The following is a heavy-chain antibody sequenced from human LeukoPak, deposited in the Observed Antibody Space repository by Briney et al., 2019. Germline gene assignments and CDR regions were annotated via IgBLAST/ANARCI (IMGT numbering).Heavy chain of an antibody. CDR3: ARLNVLNSSVLHHFDH. J-gene: IGHJ4*02. CDR1: GGSISSYY. CDR2: INYSGNT. D-gene: IGHD6-13*01. V-gene: IGHV4-59*08. Sequence: SETLSLTCTVSGGSISSYYWSWIRQPPGKGLEWTAYINYSGNTDYNPSLKSRVTISVDTSKNHFSLKLNSVTAADTAVYYCARLNVLNSSVLHHFDHWGQGTLVTVSS.